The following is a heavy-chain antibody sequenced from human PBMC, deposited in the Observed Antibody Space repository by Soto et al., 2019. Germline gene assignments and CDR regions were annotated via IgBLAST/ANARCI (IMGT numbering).Heavy chain of an antibody. D-gene: IGHD3-22*01. V-gene: IGHV4-31*03. Sequence: TLSLTCTVSGGSISSGGYYWSWIRQHPGKGLEWIGYIYYSGSTYYNPSLKSRVTISVDTSKNQFSLKLSSVTAADTAVYYCARTSSGYYVQDYWGQGTLVTVSS. CDR2: IYYSGST. J-gene: IGHJ4*02. CDR1: GGSISSGGYY. CDR3: ARTSSGYYVQDY.